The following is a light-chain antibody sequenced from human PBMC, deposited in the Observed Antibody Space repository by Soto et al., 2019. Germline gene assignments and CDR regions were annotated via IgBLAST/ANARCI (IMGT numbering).Light chain of an antibody. Sequence: ATQMTQSPSSLSASVGDRVTIACRASQGIRTELGWYQQKAGEAPKLLIYAASTLQSGVPPRFSGSGSGTDFTLTISSLQPEDFATYYCLQDYDYPRTFGQGTKAEMK. CDR3: LQDYDYPRT. V-gene: IGKV1-6*01. J-gene: IGKJ1*01. CDR1: QGIRTE. CDR2: AAS.